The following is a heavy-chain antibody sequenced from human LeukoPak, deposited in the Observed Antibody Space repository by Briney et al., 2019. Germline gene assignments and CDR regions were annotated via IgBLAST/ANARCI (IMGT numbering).Heavy chain of an antibody. Sequence: PSQTLSLTCTVSGGSISSGSYYWSWIRQPAGKGLEWIGRIYTSGSTNYNPSLKSRVTISVDTSKNQFSLKLSSVTAADTAVYYCARVAAAGTGLWMYYFDYWGQGTLVTVSS. CDR2: IYTSGST. J-gene: IGHJ4*02. CDR3: ARVAAAGTGLWMYYFDY. CDR1: GGSISSGSYY. V-gene: IGHV4-61*02. D-gene: IGHD6-13*01.